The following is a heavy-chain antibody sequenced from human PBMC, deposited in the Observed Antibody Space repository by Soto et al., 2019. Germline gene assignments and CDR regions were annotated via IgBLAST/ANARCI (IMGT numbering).Heavy chain of an antibody. CDR3: ARQLTYSTPYYFDY. V-gene: IGHV4-59*08. Sequence: PSETLSLTCTVSGVSISSYYWSWIRQPPGKGLEWIGYIFHSGGASYNPSLKSRVTMSVDTSKNQFSLKLSSLTAADTAVYYCARQLTYSTPYYFDYWGQGTLVIVSS. D-gene: IGHD6-13*01. CDR2: IFHSGGA. J-gene: IGHJ4*02. CDR1: GVSISSYY.